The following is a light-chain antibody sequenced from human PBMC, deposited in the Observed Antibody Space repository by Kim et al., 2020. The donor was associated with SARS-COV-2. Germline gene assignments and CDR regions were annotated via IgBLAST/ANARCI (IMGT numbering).Light chain of an antibody. CDR2: KDT. J-gene: IGLJ2*01. V-gene: IGLV3-27*01. CDR3: YSYSAAGEPL. Sequence: SYELTQPSSVSVSSGQTARITCSGDVLAKKYARWFQQKPGQAPVLVIYKDTERPSGIPERFSGSSSGTTVTLTISGAQVGDEGDYYCYSYSAAGEPLLGGGTQLTVL. CDR1: VLAKKY.